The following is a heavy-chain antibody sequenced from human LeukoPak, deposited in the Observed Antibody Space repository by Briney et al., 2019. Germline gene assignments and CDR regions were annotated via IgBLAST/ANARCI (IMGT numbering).Heavy chain of an antibody. V-gene: IGHV3-74*01. CDR2: INSDGSST. J-gene: IGHJ4*02. CDR1: GFTFRSYW. CDR3: ARAMTMILVVPNY. Sequence: GGSLRLSCAASGFTFRSYWMHWVRQAPGKGLVWVSRINSDGSSTSYADSVKGRFTISRDNAKNTLYLQMNSLRAEDTAVYYCARAMTMILVVPNYWGQGTLVTVSS. D-gene: IGHD3-22*01.